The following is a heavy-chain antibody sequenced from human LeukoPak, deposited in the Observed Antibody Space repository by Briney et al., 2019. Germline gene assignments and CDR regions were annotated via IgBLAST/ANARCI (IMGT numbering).Heavy chain of an antibody. D-gene: IGHD6-13*01. CDR1: GFTFSNVW. V-gene: IGHV3-15*01. J-gene: IGHJ4*02. CDR3: QGSSHEPDFFDH. CDR2: VKSIVDGGTT. Sequence: GGSLRLSCTASGFTFSNVWMSWVRQAPGKGLEGVGRVKSIVDGGTTDYAAPVKGRFTISRDDSKSTVYLQMNSLKTEDTAVYYCQGSSHEPDFFDHWGQGALVTVSS.